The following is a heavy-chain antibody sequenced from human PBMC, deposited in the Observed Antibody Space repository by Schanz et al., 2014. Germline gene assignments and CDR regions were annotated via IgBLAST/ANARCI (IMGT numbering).Heavy chain of an antibody. CDR2: ISTYTGNT. V-gene: IGHV1-18*01. D-gene: IGHD6-13*01. J-gene: IGHJ3*01. CDR3: ARNVIATGRAFDL. Sequence: QVQLVQSGAEVKKPGSSVKVSCKSSGATFNSYAFVWVRQAPGQGFEWVGWISTYTGNTNYAQRLQDRVTMTTDTSTSTAYMELRSLRSDDTAVYYCARNVIATGRAFDLWGPGTMVTVS. CDR1: GATFNSYA.